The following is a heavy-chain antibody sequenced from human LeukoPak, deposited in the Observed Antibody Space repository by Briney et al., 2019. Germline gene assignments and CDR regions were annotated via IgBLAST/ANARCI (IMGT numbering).Heavy chain of an antibody. CDR3: ARRGYSSLGYFDY. CDR1: GGSVSSTSHY. V-gene: IGHV4-39*01. Sequence: PSETLSLTCTVSGGSVSSTSHYWGWIRHPPGKGLEWIGTVYYSGSTYYNSSLKSRVTISVDTSKNQFSLKLSSVTAADTAVYYCARRGYSSLGYFDYWSQGTLVTVSS. J-gene: IGHJ4*02. D-gene: IGHD6-13*01. CDR2: VYYSGST.